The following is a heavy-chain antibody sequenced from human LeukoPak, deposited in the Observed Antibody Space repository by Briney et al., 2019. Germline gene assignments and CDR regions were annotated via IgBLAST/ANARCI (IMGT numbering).Heavy chain of an antibody. CDR2: INPNSGGT. CDR3: ATEGGWAPTDYGENVY. J-gene: IGHJ4*02. V-gene: IGHV1-2*02. Sequence: ASVKVSCKASGYTFTGYYMHWVRQAPGQGFEWMGWINPNSGGTNYAQKFQGRVTMTTDTSTSTAYMELRSLRSDDTAVYYCATEGGWAPTDYGENVYWGQGTLVTVSS. CDR1: GYTFTGYY. D-gene: IGHD4-17*01.